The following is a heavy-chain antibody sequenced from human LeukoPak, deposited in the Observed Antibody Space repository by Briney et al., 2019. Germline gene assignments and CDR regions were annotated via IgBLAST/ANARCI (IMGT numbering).Heavy chain of an antibody. CDR3: ARAMRGYSYILEH. J-gene: IGHJ4*02. Sequence: GGSLRLSCAASGFTVSDSYMTWVRQASGKGLQWVSVIHGGGDTGYADSVKGRFIISRDNSKNTLYLQMNSLKAEDTAIYYCARAMRGYSYILEHWGQGTLVTVSS. CDR1: GFTVSDSY. D-gene: IGHD5-18*01. V-gene: IGHV3-53*01. CDR2: IHGGGDT.